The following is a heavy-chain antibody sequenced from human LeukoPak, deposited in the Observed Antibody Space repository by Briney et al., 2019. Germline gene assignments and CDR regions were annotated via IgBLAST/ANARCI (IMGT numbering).Heavy chain of an antibody. CDR1: GYTFTSYG. Sequence: ASVKVSCKASGYTFTSYGISWVRQAPGQGLEWMGWISAYNGNTNYAQKLQGRVTMTTDTSTSTAYMELRSLRSDDTAVYYCARDTVVVPAARGYYSGMDVWGQGTTVTVSS. CDR3: ARDTVVVPAARGYYSGMDV. D-gene: IGHD2-2*01. CDR2: ISAYNGNT. J-gene: IGHJ6*02. V-gene: IGHV1-18*01.